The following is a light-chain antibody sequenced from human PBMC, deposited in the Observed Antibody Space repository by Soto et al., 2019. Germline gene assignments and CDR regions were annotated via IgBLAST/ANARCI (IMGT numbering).Light chain of an antibody. CDR2: EGS. CDR3: CSYAGSYV. V-gene: IGLV2-23*01. CDR1: SSDVGSYNL. Sequence: QSVLTQPASVSGSPRQSITISCTGTSSDVGSYNLVSWYQQHPGKAPKLMIYEGSKRPSGVSNRFSGSKSGNTASLTISGLQAEDEADYYCCSYAGSYVFGTGTKVTVL. J-gene: IGLJ1*01.